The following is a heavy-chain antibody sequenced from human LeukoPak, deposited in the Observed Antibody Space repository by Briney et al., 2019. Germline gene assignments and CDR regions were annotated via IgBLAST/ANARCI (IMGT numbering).Heavy chain of an antibody. J-gene: IGHJ6*02. Sequence: GGSLRLSCAASGFTFDDYAMYWVRQAPGKGPEWVAHISWNSNSIDYADSVKGRFTISRDNAKNSLYPQMNSLRVEDTALYYCAKGGQTLDGSGVMDVWGQGTTVTVSS. CDR3: AKGGQTLDGSGVMDV. CDR1: GFTFDDYA. D-gene: IGHD3-10*01. V-gene: IGHV3-9*01. CDR2: ISWNSNSI.